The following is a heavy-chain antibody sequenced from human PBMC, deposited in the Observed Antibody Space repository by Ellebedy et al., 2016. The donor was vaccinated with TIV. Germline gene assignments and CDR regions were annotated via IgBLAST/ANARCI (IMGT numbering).Heavy chain of an antibody. Sequence: SETLSLXCTVSGGSISSYYWNWIRQPPGKGLEWIGYIDHSGSTNYNPSLMSRVTISVVTSKNQISLRLNSVTAADTAVYYCARVHCSITTCDYYYMDVWGKGTTVTVSS. J-gene: IGHJ6*03. D-gene: IGHD1-1*01. CDR3: ARVHCSITTCDYYYMDV. V-gene: IGHV4-59*12. CDR2: IDHSGST. CDR1: GGSISSYY.